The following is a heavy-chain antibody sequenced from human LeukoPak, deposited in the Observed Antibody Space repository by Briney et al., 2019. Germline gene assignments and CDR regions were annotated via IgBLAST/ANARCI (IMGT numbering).Heavy chain of an antibody. V-gene: IGHV3-7*01. Sequence: GGSLRLSCAVYGVTFSRYCMSWVRQAPGKGLEWVAEIKQGGSEKYYVDSVKGRFTISRDNAKNSLYLQMNSLRAEDTAVYYCARASGGDFWSGSNYYYYGMDVWGQGTTVTVSS. CDR3: ARASGGDFWSGSNYYYYGMDV. J-gene: IGHJ6*02. D-gene: IGHD3-3*01. CDR1: GVTFSRYC. CDR2: IKQGGSEK.